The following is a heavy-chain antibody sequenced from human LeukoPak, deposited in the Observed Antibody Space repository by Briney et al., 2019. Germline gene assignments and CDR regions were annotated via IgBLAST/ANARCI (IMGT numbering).Heavy chain of an antibody. D-gene: IGHD2-15*01. CDR2: VYYSGST. J-gene: IGHJ4*02. CDR1: GGSFTGTTYY. Sequence: SETLSLTCSVSGGSFTGTTYYWAWIRQPPGKGLEWIGSVYYSGSTSYSPSLKSRLTISVDTSKKQFSLRLSSVNAADTAVYYCARIVSAGYFDYWVQGTLVTVSS. V-gene: IGHV4-39*01. CDR3: ARIVSAGYFDY.